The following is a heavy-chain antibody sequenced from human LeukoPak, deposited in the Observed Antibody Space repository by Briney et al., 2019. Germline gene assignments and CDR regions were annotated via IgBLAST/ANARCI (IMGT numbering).Heavy chain of an antibody. D-gene: IGHD2-15*01. CDR1: GFTVSSNY. V-gene: IGHV3-53*01. J-gene: IGHJ4*02. CDR3: ARAGLYCSGGSCYHFDY. Sequence: QSGGSLRLSCAASGFTVSSNYMSWVRQAPGKGLEWASVIYSGGSTYYADSVKGRFTISRDNSKNTLYLQMNSLRAEDTAVYYCARAGLYCSGGSCYHFDYWGQGTLVTVSS. CDR2: IYSGGST.